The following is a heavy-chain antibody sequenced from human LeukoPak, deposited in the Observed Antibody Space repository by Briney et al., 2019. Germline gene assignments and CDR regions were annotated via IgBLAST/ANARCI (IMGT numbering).Heavy chain of an antibody. Sequence: PGGSLRLSCAASGFTFSSYAMSWVRQAPGKGLEWVSAISGSGGSTYYADSVKGRFTISRDNSKNTLYLQMNSLRADDTAVYYCAKDLRITMVRGVINYFDYWGQGTLVTVSS. V-gene: IGHV3-23*01. CDR3: AKDLRITMVRGVINYFDY. D-gene: IGHD3-10*01. CDR2: ISGSGGST. CDR1: GFTFSSYA. J-gene: IGHJ4*02.